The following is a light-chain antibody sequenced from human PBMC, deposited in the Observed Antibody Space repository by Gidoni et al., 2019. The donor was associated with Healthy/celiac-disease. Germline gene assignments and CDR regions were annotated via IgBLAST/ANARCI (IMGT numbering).Light chain of an antibody. CDR2: NDS. CDR1: ALPKQY. V-gene: IGLV3-25*03. J-gene: IGLJ3*02. Sequence: SFELTQPPSLSVSPGPTAKIPCAGDALPKQYASWYQQKPGQAPVLVIYNDSDRPSGSPERFSGSSSGTTVTLTISGVQAEDEADYYCQSADSSGPYPWVFGGGTKLPVL. CDR3: QSADSSGPYPWV.